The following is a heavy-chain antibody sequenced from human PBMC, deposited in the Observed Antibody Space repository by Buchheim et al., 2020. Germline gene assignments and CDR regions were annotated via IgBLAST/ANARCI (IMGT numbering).Heavy chain of an antibody. CDR1: EFTFTNAW. J-gene: IGHJ4*02. CDR2: IRSSTDGGTT. V-gene: IGHV3-15*01. D-gene: IGHD6-6*01. Sequence: EVQLVESGGDLVKPGESLRLSCAASEFTFTNAWMSWIRQAPGKGLEWVGRIRSSTDGGTTDYAVPVKGSFTISSDASENTLYLQMNSLKTEDTAVYYCTTLMKSARLSSDYWGQGTL. CDR3: TTLMKSARLSSDY.